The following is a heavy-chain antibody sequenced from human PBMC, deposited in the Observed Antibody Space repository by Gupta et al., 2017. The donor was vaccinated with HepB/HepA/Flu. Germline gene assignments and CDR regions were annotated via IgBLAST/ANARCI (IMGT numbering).Heavy chain of an antibody. Sequence: SWIRQPPGKGLEWIGYIDYSGSTNYNPSLKSRVTMSVDTSKNQFSLTLTSVAAADTAGFYCARGRRESTVVTPVGFHYYMGVGGKGTTVTVYS. J-gene: IGHJ6*03. V-gene: IGHV4-59*01. CDR2: IDYSGST. CDR3: ARGRRESTVVTPVGFHYYMGV. D-gene: IGHD4-23*01.